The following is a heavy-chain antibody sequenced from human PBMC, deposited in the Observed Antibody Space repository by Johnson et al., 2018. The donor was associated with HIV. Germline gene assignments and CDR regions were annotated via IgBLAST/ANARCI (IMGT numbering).Heavy chain of an antibody. CDR1: GFTFTNAW. CDR2: IYSGGTT. Sequence: VQLVESGGGLVKPGGSLRLSCAASGFTFTNAWMSWVRQAPGKGLEWVSVIYSGGTTYYADSVKVRFTISRDNSKNTLYLQMNSLKTEDTAVYYCARDSEWELGQEGAFDIWGQGTMVTVSS. V-gene: IGHV3-66*01. D-gene: IGHD1-26*01. J-gene: IGHJ3*02. CDR3: ARDSEWELGQEGAFDI.